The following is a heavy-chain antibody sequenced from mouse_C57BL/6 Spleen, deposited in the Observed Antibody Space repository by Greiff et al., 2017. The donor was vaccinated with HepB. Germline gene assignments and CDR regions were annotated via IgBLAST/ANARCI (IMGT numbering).Heavy chain of an antibody. CDR3: ARDYGSSYWYFDV. CDR1: GYTFTDYN. V-gene: IGHV1-22*01. Sequence: EVQLQESGPELVKPGASVKMSCKASGYTFTDYNMHWVKQSHGKSLEWIGYINPNNGGTSYNQKFKGKATLTVNKSSSTAYMELRSLTSEDSAVYYCARDYGSSYWYFDVWGTGTTVTVSS. J-gene: IGHJ1*03. CDR2: INPNNGGT. D-gene: IGHD1-1*01.